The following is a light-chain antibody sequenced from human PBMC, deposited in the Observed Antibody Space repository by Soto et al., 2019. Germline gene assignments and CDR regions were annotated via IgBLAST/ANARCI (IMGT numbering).Light chain of an antibody. V-gene: IGLV2-14*01. J-gene: IGLJ1*01. CDR2: EVS. CDR1: SSDVGGYNY. CDR3: SSYTSSSTFFYV. Sequence: QSALTQPASVSGSPGQSITISCTGTSSDVGGYNYVSWYQQHPGKAPKLMIYEVSNRPSGVSNRFSGSKSGNTASLTISGLQAEDEADYYCSSYTSSSTFFYVFGTGTQLTVL.